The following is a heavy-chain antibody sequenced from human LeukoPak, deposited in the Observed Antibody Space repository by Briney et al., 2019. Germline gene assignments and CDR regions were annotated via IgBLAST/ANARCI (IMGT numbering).Heavy chain of an antibody. D-gene: IGHD3-10*01. Sequence: GGSLRLSCGASGFTFSSYAMSWVRHVPGKGLEGVSAISGSGGSTYYADSVKGRFTVSRDNSKSTLYLQMNSLRAEDTAIYYCANHRGHYLGSGAYFQYWGQGTVVTVSS. J-gene: IGHJ4*02. CDR2: ISGSGGST. CDR1: GFTFSSYA. CDR3: ANHRGHYLGSGAYFQY. V-gene: IGHV3-23*01.